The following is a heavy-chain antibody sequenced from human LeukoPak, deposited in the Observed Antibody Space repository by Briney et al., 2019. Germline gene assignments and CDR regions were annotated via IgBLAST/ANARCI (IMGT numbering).Heavy chain of an antibody. Sequence: SETLSLTCAVYGGSFSGYYWSWIRQPPGKGLEWIGEINHSGSTKYNPSLKSRVTISVDTSKNQFSLKLSSVTAADTAVYDCARGNRPDIVVVTDHFDYWGQGTLVTVSS. D-gene: IGHD2-21*02. V-gene: IGHV4-34*01. CDR2: INHSGST. CDR1: GGSFSGYY. CDR3: ARGNRPDIVVVTDHFDY. J-gene: IGHJ4*02.